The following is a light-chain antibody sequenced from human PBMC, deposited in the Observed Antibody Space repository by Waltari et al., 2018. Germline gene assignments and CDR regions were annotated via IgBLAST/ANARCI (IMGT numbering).Light chain of an antibody. J-gene: IGKJ1*01. Sequence: DIQMTQSPSSLSASVGDRVTITCRASQSIIRYLNWYQQKPGTAPKLLFYAASSLQTGVPSRFSGSGSGTDFTLTISSLQPEDFATYYCQQSYRPPRTFGQGTKVEIK. CDR3: QQSYRPPRT. CDR1: QSIIRY. CDR2: AAS. V-gene: IGKV1-39*01.